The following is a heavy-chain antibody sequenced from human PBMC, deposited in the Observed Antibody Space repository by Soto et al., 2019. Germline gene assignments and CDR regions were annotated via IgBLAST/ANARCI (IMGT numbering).Heavy chain of an antibody. D-gene: IGHD6-19*01. V-gene: IGHV3-23*01. CDR1: GFTFSSYA. CDR3: AKDGAVAGRYNWFDP. J-gene: IGHJ5*02. CDR2: ISGSGGST. Sequence: EVQLLESGGGLVQPGGSLRLSCAASGFTFSSYAMSWVRQAPGKGLEWVSAISGSGGSTYYADSVKGRFTISRDNSKNTLYLQMNSLRAEDTSVYYCAKDGAVAGRYNWFDPWGQGTLVTVSS.